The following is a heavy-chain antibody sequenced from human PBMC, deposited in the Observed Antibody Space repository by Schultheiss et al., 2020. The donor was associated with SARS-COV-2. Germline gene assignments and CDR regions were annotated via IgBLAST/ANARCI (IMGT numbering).Heavy chain of an antibody. CDR3: VRSGPKASDFWSGFSGWFDP. V-gene: IGHV4-38-2*01. Sequence: SETLSLTCAVSGYSISTDYYWGWVRQSPGKGLEWIGCFHHSGTGFRNPSLMSRVTISVDRSKNQFSLALSSVTAADTAVYYCVRSGPKASDFWSGFSGWFDPWGQGTLVTVSS. D-gene: IGHD3-3*01. J-gene: IGHJ5*02. CDR1: GYSISTDYY. CDR2: FHHSGTG.